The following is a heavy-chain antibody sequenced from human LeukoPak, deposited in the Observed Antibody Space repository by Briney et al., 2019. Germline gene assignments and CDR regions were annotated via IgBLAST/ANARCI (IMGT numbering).Heavy chain of an antibody. CDR3: ARHLYSSSWLSYYYYYMDV. Sequence: PSETLSLTCTVSGGSISSSSYYWGWIRQPPGKGLEWIGSIYCSGSTYYNPSLKSRVTISVDTSKNQFSLKLSSVTAADTAVYYCARHLYSSSWLSYYYYYMDVWGKGTTVTISS. V-gene: IGHV4-39*01. CDR2: IYCSGST. D-gene: IGHD6-13*01. J-gene: IGHJ6*03. CDR1: GGSISSSSYY.